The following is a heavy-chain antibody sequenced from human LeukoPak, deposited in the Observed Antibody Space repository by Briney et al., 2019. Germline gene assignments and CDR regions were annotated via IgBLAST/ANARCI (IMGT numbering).Heavy chain of an antibody. CDR2: INWNSGST. CDR3: ARGRLYYYDSSGYLLMDYFDY. CDR1: GFTFDDYG. J-gene: IGHJ4*02. V-gene: IGHV3-20*04. D-gene: IGHD3-22*01. Sequence: GGSLRLSCAASGFTFDDYGTSWVRQAPGKGLKWFCGINWNSGSTGYADSVKGRFTISRDNAKNSLYLQMNSLRAEDTALYYCARGRLYYYDSSGYLLMDYFDYWGQGTLVTVSS.